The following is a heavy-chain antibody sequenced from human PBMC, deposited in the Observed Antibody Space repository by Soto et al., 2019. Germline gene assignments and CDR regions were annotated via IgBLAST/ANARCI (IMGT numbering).Heavy chain of an antibody. J-gene: IGHJ4*01. CDR3: ITFSYNAIVTVLFDY. Sequence: GGSLRLSCAASGFIFNKAWINWVRQAPGKGLEWVGRIKSKTDGGTPDFAAPVKGRFAISRDDSKNVVYLQMNSLKVEDTGIYYCITFSYNAIVTVLFDYRSHGSLVTVSS. V-gene: IGHV3-15*07. CDR2: IKSKTDGGTP. D-gene: IGHD4-4*01. CDR1: GFIFNKAW.